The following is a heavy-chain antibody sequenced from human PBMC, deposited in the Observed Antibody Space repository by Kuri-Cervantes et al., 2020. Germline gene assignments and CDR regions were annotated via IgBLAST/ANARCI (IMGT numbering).Heavy chain of an antibody. Sequence: GGSLRLSCAASGFTFDTYGVNWVRQAPGKGLEWVSYISQSSSTIYYPDSERGRFTISRDDAKNSLYLQMNSLRAEDTAVYYCAKTGLSGGYTPGFDYWGQGTLVTVSS. J-gene: IGHJ4*02. D-gene: IGHD1-26*01. CDR3: AKTGLSGGYTPGFDY. CDR1: GFTFDTYG. CDR2: ISQSSSTI. V-gene: IGHV3-48*01.